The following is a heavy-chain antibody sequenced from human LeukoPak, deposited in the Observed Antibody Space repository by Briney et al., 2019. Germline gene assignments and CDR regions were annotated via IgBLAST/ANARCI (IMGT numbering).Heavy chain of an antibody. CDR1: GYTFTDYY. CDR3: ATEYGSGSYFDY. Sequence: ASVKISCKVSGYTFTDYYMHWVQQAPGKGLEWMGLVDPEDGETIYAEKSQGRVTITADTSTDTAYMELSSLRSENTAVYYCATEYGSGSYFDYWGQGTLVTVSS. J-gene: IGHJ4*02. CDR2: VDPEDGET. V-gene: IGHV1-69-2*01. D-gene: IGHD3-10*01.